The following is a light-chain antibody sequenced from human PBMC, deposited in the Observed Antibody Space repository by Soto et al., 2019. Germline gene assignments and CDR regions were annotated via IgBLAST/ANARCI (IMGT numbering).Light chain of an antibody. CDR3: QESYSTPAVS. CDR1: QNIDNY. Sequence: DIQMTQSPSSLSASLGDRVTITCRASQNIDNYLNWYQHKPGKAPKLLIYATSTLQSGVPARFSGSGSWTEFTLTISTLQAEDFATYFCQESYSTPAVSFGGGTKVEIK. J-gene: IGKJ4*01. V-gene: IGKV1-39*01. CDR2: ATS.